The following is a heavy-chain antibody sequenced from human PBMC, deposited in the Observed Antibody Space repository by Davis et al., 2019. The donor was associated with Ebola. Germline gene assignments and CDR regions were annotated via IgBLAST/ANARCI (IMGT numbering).Heavy chain of an antibody. CDR3: AKDPNGDYVGAFDI. V-gene: IGHV3-23*01. CDR1: GFTFSSYS. J-gene: IGHJ3*02. D-gene: IGHD4-17*01. CDR2: ISGSGGST. Sequence: GESLKISCAASGFTFSSYSMNWVRQAPGKGLEWVSAISGSGGSTYYADSVKGRFTVSRDNSKNTLYLHMNSLRAEDTAVYYCAKDPNGDYVGAFDIWGQGARVTVS.